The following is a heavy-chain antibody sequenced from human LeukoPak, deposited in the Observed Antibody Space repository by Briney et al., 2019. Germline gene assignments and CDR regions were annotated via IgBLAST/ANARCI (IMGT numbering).Heavy chain of an antibody. CDR2: INHSGST. V-gene: IGHV4-34*01. CDR3: AREGNSGVRGVKVDY. Sequence: SETLSLTCAVYGGSFSGYYWSWIRQPPGKGLGWIGEINHSGSTNYNPSLKSRVTISVDTSKNQFSLGLSSVTAADTAVYYCAREGNSGVRGVKVDYWGQGTLVTVSS. CDR1: GGSFSGYY. J-gene: IGHJ4*02. D-gene: IGHD3-10*01.